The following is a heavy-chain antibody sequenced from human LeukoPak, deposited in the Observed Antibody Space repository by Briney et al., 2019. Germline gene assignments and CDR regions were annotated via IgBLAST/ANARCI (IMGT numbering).Heavy chain of an antibody. CDR2: FDPEDGET. J-gene: IGHJ3*02. Sequence: ASVKVSCKVSGYTLTELSMHWVRQAPGKGLEWMGGFDPEDGETIYVQKFQGRVTMTEDTSTDTAYMELSSPRSEDTAVYYCATVTSHQFGDAFDIWGQGTMVTVSS. V-gene: IGHV1-24*01. CDR1: GYTLTELS. CDR3: ATVTSHQFGDAFDI. D-gene: IGHD3-10*01.